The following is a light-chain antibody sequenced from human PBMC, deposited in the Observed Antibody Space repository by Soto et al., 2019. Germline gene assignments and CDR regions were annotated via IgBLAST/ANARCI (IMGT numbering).Light chain of an antibody. V-gene: IGLV1-44*01. CDR1: SSNIGRNT. CDR2: NNN. CDR3: AAWDDGLNGSV. J-gene: IGLJ1*01. Sequence: QSVLTQPPSASGTPGQRVTISCSGSSSNIGRNTVNWYQQVPGTAPKLLIYNNNQRPSGVPDRFSGSKSGTSASLAIIGFQSEDEDDYYCAAWDDGLNGSVFGAGTKVTVL.